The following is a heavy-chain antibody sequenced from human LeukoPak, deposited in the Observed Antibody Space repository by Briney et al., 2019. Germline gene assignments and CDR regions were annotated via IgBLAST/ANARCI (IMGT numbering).Heavy chain of an antibody. Sequence: LTGGSLRLSCAASGFTFSSYGMSWVRQAPGKGLEWVSSISGSGSSTYYADSVKGRFTISRDNSKNTLYLHMNSLRAEDTAVYYCARVRVGAYDFEYWGQGTLVTVSS. D-gene: IGHD3-10*01. CDR2: ISGSGSST. CDR3: ARVRVGAYDFEY. V-gene: IGHV3-23*01. J-gene: IGHJ4*02. CDR1: GFTFSSYG.